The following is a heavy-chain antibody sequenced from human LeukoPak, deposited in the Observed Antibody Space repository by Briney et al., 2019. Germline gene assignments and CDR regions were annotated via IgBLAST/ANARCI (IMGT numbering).Heavy chain of an antibody. D-gene: IGHD1-26*01. V-gene: IGHV3-33*08. Sequence: GGSLRLSCTASGFTFSNFWMGWVRQAPGKGLEWVAVIWYDGSIKYYADSVKGRFTISRDNPKNTLYLQMNSLRAEDTAVYYCARVGSGSYFLDGFDIWGQGTMVTVSS. CDR3: ARVGSGSYFLDGFDI. J-gene: IGHJ3*02. CDR1: GFTFSNFW. CDR2: IWYDGSIK.